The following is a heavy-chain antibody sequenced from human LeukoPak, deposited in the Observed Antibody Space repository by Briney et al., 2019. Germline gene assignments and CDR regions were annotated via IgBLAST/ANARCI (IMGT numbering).Heavy chain of an antibody. CDR1: GFTFSSYG. CDR2: IWYDGSNK. D-gene: IGHD1-26*01. V-gene: IGHV3-33*01. J-gene: IGHJ4*02. Sequence: GGSLRLSCAASGFTFSSYGMHWVRQAPGKGLEWVAVIWYDGSNKYYADSVKGRFTISRDNSKNTLYLQMNSLRAEDTAVHYCARDQSGSRTMNYWGQGTLVTVSS. CDR3: ARDQSGSRTMNY.